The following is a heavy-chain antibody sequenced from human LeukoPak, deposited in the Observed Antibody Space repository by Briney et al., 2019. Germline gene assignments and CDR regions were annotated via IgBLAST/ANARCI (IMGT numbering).Heavy chain of an antibody. CDR2: ISGSSSAI. CDR1: GFTFSSYS. V-gene: IGHV3-48*04. CDR3: AKDRRGSGSYNFDY. J-gene: IGHJ4*02. Sequence: GGSLRLSCAASGFTFSSYSMNWVRQAPGKGLEWVSYISGSSSAIYYTDSVKGRFTISRDNARNSLYLQMNSLRAEDTAVYYCAKDRRGSGSYNFDYWGQGTLVTVSS. D-gene: IGHD1-26*01.